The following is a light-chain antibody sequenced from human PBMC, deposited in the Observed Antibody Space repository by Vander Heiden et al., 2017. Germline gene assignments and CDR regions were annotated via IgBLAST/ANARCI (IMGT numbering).Light chain of an antibody. CDR1: TATIGAGYD. V-gene: IGLV1-40*01. Sequence: QSVLPQPPSLSGAPAYSVTISCTGSTATIGAGYDVDWYQQLPETAPKLLIYDNIDRPSGVPDRFSGSKSGTSASLAITGLQAEDEADDYCQSCDSSLGGHVVFGGGTKLTVL. J-gene: IGLJ2*01. CDR2: DNI. CDR3: QSCDSSLGGHVV.